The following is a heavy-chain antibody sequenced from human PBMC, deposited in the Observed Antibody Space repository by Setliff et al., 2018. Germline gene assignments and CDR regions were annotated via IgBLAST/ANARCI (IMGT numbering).Heavy chain of an antibody. J-gene: IGHJ4*02. CDR2: ISYSGRT. Sequence: PSETLSLTCGVSGGGGSFSAYYWSWIRQPPGKGLEWIGYISYSGRTSYNPSLYSRITVSLDRSKNQFSLQLTSVTAADAAMYYCARVAYPNGGSCRYFDNWGQGTLVTVSS. D-gene: IGHD2-15*01. CDR3: ARVAYPNGGSCRYFDN. V-gene: IGHV4-31*11. CDR1: GGGGSFSAYY.